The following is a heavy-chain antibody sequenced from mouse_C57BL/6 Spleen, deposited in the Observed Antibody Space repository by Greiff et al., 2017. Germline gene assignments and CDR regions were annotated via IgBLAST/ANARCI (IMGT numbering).Heavy chain of an antibody. D-gene: IGHD4-1*02. V-gene: IGHV1-53*01. CDR1: GYTFTSYW. Sequence: QVQLQQPGTELVKPGASVKLSCKASGYTFTSYWMHWVKQRPGQGLEWIGNINPSNGGTNYNEKFKSKATLTVDKSSSTAYMQLSSLTSEDSAVYYCARVGNWEGDYYYFDYWGQGTTLTVSS. CDR3: ARVGNWEGDYYYFDY. J-gene: IGHJ2*01. CDR2: INPSNGGT.